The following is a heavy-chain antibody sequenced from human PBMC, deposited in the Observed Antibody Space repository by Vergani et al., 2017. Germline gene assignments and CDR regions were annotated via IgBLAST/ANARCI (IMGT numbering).Heavy chain of an antibody. Sequence: QVQLQESGPGLVKPSDTLSLTCAVSGYSISSSNWWGWIRQPPGKGLEWIGYIYYSGSTNYNPSLKSRVTISVDTSKNQFSLKLSSVTAADTAVYYCAREPTDSSGYYFDYWGQGTLVTVSS. CDR2: IYYSGST. CDR1: GYSISSSNW. D-gene: IGHD3-22*01. V-gene: IGHV4-28*03. CDR3: AREPTDSSGYYFDY. J-gene: IGHJ4*02.